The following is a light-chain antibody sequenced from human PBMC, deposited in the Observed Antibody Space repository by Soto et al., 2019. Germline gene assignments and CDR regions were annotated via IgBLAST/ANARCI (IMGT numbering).Light chain of an antibody. CDR2: GAS. CDR3: QQYGSSPPIT. J-gene: IGKJ5*01. CDR1: QSVSSSY. Sequence: EIVLTQSPGTLSLSPGKRATLSCRASQSVSSSYLAWYQQKPGQAPRLLIYGASSRATGIPDRFSGSGCGTDFTLTISRLEPEDFAVYYCQQYGSSPPITFGQGTRLEIK. V-gene: IGKV3-20*01.